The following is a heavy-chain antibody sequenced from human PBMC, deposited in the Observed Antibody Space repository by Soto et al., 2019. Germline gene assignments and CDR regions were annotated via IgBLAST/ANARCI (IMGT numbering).Heavy chain of an antibody. CDR2: ISYSGGT. Sequence: QVQLQESGPGLVKPSQTLSLTYTVSGGSISSGGYYWSWIRQHPGKGLEWIGYISYSGGTYYNPSLKRRVTISVDTSKNQFSLKLSSVTAADTAVYYCAREEGGGYDHRWFDPWGQGTLVTVSS. J-gene: IGHJ5*02. CDR3: AREEGGGYDHRWFDP. D-gene: IGHD5-12*01. CDR1: GGSISSGGYY. V-gene: IGHV4-31*03.